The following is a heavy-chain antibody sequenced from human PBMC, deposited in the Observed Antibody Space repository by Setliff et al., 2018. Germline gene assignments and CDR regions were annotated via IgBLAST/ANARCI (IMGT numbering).Heavy chain of an antibody. V-gene: IGHV3-21*01. J-gene: IGHJ4*02. CDR1: GLPFSNSN. CDR2: ISSSSTYI. CDR3: ARTCSGSGCYAGLES. Sequence: PGGSLRLSCVASGLPFSNSNMNWVRQAPGEGLEWVSSISSSSTYIFYADSVRGRFTVSRDNAKNSLYLQMNSLRAEDTAVYYCARTCSGSGCYAGLESWGQGTPVTVSS. D-gene: IGHD2-15*01.